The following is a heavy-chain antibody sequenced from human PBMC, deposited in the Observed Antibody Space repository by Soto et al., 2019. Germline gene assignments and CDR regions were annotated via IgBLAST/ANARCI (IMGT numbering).Heavy chain of an antibody. CDR3: ARDLYSSSWYWFDP. V-gene: IGHV4-31*03. CDR2: IYYSGST. CDR1: GGSISSVGYY. D-gene: IGHD6-13*01. Sequence: SESLSLTCTVSGGSISSVGYYWSWIRQHPGKGLEWIGYIYYSGSTYYNPSLKSRVTISVDTSKNQFSLKLSSVTAADTAVYYCARDLYSSSWYWFDPWGQGTLVTVSS. J-gene: IGHJ5*02.